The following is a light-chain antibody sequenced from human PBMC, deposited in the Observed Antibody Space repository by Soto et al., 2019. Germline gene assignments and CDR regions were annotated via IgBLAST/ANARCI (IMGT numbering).Light chain of an antibody. CDR1: SSDIGGYNY. V-gene: IGLV2-14*03. CDR3: SPYTTIPTPV. Sequence: QSVLTQPASVSGSPGQSVTISCTGTSSDIGGYNYVSWYQQHPGNVPKLLIYDVYNRPSGVSNRFSGSKSGNTASLTISGLQADYFADYFCSPYTTIPTPVFGPVTNVTDL. CDR2: DVY. J-gene: IGLJ1*01.